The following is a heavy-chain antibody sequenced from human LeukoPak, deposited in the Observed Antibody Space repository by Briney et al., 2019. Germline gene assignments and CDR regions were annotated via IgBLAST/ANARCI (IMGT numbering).Heavy chain of an antibody. CDR2: MNPNSGNT. CDR3: ARGRTAAARRTHYGMDV. V-gene: IGHV1-8*01. J-gene: IGHJ6*02. D-gene: IGHD6-6*01. Sequence: ASVKVSCTASGYTFTSYDINWVRQATGQGLEWMGWMNPNSGNTGYAQKFQGRVTMTRNTSISTAYMELSSLRSEDTAVYYCARGRTAAARRTHYGMDVWGQGTTVTVSS. CDR1: GYTFTSYD.